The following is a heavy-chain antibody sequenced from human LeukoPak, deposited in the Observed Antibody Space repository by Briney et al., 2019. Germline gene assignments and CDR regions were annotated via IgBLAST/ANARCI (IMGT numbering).Heavy chain of an antibody. Sequence: GGSLRLSCAASGFTFTNYDMHWVRQSPGKGLEWVAFIRSDGSSKYYVDSVKGRFTISRDDSKNALYLQMNSLRAEDTAVYYCARGYRIAVAGTAAFDYWGQGTLVTVSS. CDR1: GFTFTNYD. J-gene: IGHJ4*02. D-gene: IGHD6-13*01. V-gene: IGHV3-30*02. CDR2: IRSDGSSK. CDR3: ARGYRIAVAGTAAFDY.